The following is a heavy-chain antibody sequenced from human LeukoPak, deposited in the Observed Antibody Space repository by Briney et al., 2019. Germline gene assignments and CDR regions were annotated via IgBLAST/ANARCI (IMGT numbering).Heavy chain of an antibody. CDR1: GGSISSSSYY. CDR3: ARPHIYDFWSGYSNWFDP. Sequence: PSETLSLTCTVSGGSISSSSYYWGWIRQPPGKGLEWIEWIYYSGSTYYNPSLKSRVSISVATSKNLSSLKRSSVTAADTAVYYCARPHIYDFWSGYSNWFDPWGQGTLVTVSS. CDR2: IYYSGST. J-gene: IGHJ5*02. V-gene: IGHV4-39*01. D-gene: IGHD3-3*01.